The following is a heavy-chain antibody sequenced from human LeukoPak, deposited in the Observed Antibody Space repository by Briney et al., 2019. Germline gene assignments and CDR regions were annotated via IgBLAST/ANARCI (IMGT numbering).Heavy chain of an antibody. Sequence: SETLSLTCTVSGGSISSGDYYWSWIRQPLGKGLEWIGYIYYSGSTYYNPSLKSRVTMSVDTSKNQFSLKMSSVTAADTAVYYCASNYGSGSYHYFDYWGQGTLVTVSS. J-gene: IGHJ4*02. V-gene: IGHV4-30-4*01. CDR3: ASNYGSGSYHYFDY. CDR2: IYYSGST. D-gene: IGHD3-10*01. CDR1: GGSISSGDYY.